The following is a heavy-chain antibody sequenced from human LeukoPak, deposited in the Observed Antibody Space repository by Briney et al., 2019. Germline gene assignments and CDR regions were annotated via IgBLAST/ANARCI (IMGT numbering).Heavy chain of an antibody. V-gene: IGHV4-39*01. CDR1: GGSISSRSYY. D-gene: IGHD3-16*01. CDR3: ARYDYGLGRFDP. CDR2: LFDSGNT. Sequence: PSETLSLTCIVAGGSISSRSYYWDWIRQPPGKGLECIGNLFDSGNTHYNPSLRSRLTMSVDTSKNQFSLQLSSVPAADTTVYYCARYDYGLGRFDPWGQGTLVTVSS. J-gene: IGHJ5*02.